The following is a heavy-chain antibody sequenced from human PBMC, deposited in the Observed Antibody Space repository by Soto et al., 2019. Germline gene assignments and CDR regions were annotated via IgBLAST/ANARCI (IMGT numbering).Heavy chain of an antibody. Sequence: HPGGSLRLSCAVSGFTPTTYSMNWVRQAPGKGLEWISFINKNGFTIYYADSVKGRFTISRDYAKNSLYLQMDSLRHEDTAVYYCARGAVTGTSLFDYWGLGTL. CDR3: ARGAVTGTSLFDY. V-gene: IGHV3-48*02. CDR1: GFTPTTYS. D-gene: IGHD6-19*01. J-gene: IGHJ4*02. CDR2: INKNGFTI.